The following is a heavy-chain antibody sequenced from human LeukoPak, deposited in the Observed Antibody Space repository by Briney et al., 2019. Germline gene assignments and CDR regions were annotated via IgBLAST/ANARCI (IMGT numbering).Heavy chain of an antibody. J-gene: IGHJ4*02. Sequence: PGGSLRLSCVASGFTFSSYSMNWVRQAPGKGLEWVSYISSSGTTIYSADSVKGRFTISRDNSKNTLYLQMNSLRAEDTAVYYCAKDNLRWVLWFGKKGMGYFDYWGQGTLVTVSS. D-gene: IGHD3-10*01. CDR1: GFTFSSYS. CDR3: AKDNLRWVLWFGKKGMGYFDY. CDR2: ISSSGTTI. V-gene: IGHV3-48*01.